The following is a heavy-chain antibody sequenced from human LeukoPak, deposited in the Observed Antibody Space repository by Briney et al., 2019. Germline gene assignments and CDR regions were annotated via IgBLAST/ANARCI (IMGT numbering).Heavy chain of an antibody. J-gene: IGHJ4*02. CDR3: ARVRLVTYYDSSGYYDY. CDR1: GGSISSYY. V-gene: IGHV4-59*01. D-gene: IGHD3-22*01. CDR2: IYYSGST. Sequence: PSETLSLTCTVSGGSISSYYWSWIRQPPGKGLEWIGYIYYSGSTNYNPSLKSRVTISVDTSKNQFSLKLSSVTAADTAVYYCARVRLVTYYDSSGYYDYWGQETLVTVSS.